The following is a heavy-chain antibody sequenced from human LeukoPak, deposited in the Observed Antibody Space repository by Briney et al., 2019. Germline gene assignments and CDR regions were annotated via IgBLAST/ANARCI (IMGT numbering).Heavy chain of an antibody. V-gene: IGHV4-61*02. CDR2: FDTREST. Sequence: PSQTLSLACPLAGGSISSGTDYCTWIRQPAGKGLETIGRFDTRESTNYNPSLKSLVTISVDTSKNQFSLRLNSVTAADTAVYYCARGRDGYNFLNRGEYYYFDYGGQGTLVTVSS. J-gene: IGHJ4*02. CDR3: ARGRDGYNFLNRGEYYYFDY. CDR1: GGSISSGTDY. D-gene: IGHD5-24*01.